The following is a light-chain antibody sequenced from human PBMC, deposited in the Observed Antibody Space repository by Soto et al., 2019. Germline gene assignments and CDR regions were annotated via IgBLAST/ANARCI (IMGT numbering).Light chain of an antibody. Sequence: EIGLTQSPGTLSLYPGERATLSCRSSQSVSSSYLAWYQQKPGQAPMRLIYDVSSRATGIPDRFSGSGSATDFTLTISRLEPEAFAVYYCQQYGSSPTFGQGTKVEIK. CDR3: QQYGSSPT. V-gene: IGKV3-20*01. CDR1: QSVSSSY. CDR2: DVS. J-gene: IGKJ1*01.